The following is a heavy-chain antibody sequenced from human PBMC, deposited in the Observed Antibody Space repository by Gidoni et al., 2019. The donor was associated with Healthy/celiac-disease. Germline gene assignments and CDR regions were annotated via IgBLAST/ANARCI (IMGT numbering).Heavy chain of an antibody. CDR2: IYYSGST. Sequence: LEWIGYIYYSGSTNYNPSLKSRVTISVDTSKNQFSLKLSSVTAADTAVYYCAREQQLVRNFDYWGQGTLVTVSS. CDR3: AREQQLVRNFDY. V-gene: IGHV4-59*12. D-gene: IGHD6-13*01. J-gene: IGHJ4*02.